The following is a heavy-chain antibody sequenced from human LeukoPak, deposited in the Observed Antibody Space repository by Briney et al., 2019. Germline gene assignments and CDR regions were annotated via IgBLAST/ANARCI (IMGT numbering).Heavy chain of an antibody. CDR1: GDPITSNSHY. CDR2: ISYSGDT. CDR3: ARAGWIITSGIDY. Sequence: SDTLSLTCTVSGDPITSNSHYWGWIRQPPGKGLEWIGSISYSGDTHYNPSLKSRVTLSVDTSKSQFSLNLSSLTAADTAVYYCARAGWIITSGIDYWGQGALVTVSS. V-gene: IGHV4-39*07. J-gene: IGHJ4*02. D-gene: IGHD1-20*01.